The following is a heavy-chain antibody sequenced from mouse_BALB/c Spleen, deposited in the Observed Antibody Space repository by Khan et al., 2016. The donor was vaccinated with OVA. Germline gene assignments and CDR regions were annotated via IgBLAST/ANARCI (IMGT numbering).Heavy chain of an antibody. Sequence: QVQLKESGPGLVAPSQSLSITCTISGFSLTNYGVHWVRQPPGKGLEWLVVIWSDGSTTYNSALISRLTISKDNSKSQVFLKMNSLQTDDTAMYSWARKPYYHYNIMDYWGQGTSVTVSS. V-gene: IGHV2-6*02. CDR1: GFSLTNYG. J-gene: IGHJ4*01. CDR2: IWSDGST. D-gene: IGHD2-10*01. CDR3: ARKPYYHYNIMDY.